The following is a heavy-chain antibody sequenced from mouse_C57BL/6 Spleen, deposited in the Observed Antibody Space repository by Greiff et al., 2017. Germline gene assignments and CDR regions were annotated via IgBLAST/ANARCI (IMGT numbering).Heavy chain of an antibody. CDR2: IDPEDGDT. CDR1: GYTFTDYY. D-gene: IGHD2-3*01. CDR3: TRIYDDPRTY. Sequence: VQLKQSGAELVRPGASVKLSCKASGYTFTDYYMHWVKQRPEQGLEWIGRIDPEDGDTEYAPKFQGKATMTADTSSNTAYLQLSSLTSEDTAVYYCTRIYDDPRTYWGQGTLVTVSA. J-gene: IGHJ3*01. V-gene: IGHV14-1*01.